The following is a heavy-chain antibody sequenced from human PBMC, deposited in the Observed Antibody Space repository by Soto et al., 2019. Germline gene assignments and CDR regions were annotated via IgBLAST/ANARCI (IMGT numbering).Heavy chain of an antibody. J-gene: IGHJ4*01. Sequence: VGSLRLSCAASWFTFSASAMHWVRQASGKGLGWVGRIRSKANYYATAYAASVKGRFTISRDDSKNTAYLQMDSLKNEDTAFYYCTTIPGGVVGPSFEYWGHGSLVTVSS. CDR1: WFTFSASA. CDR3: TTIPGGVVGPSFEY. V-gene: IGHV3-73*01. CDR2: IRSKANYYAT. D-gene: IGHD3-16*01.